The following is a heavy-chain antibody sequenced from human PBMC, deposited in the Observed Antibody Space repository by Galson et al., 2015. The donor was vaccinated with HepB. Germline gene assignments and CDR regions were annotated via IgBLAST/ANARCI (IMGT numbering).Heavy chain of an antibody. Sequence: CAISGDSVSNNNAAWNWIRQSPSRGLEWLGRTYYRARWYSDYAVSVRSRIIISADTSKNQFSLQLNSVTPEDTAVYYCAGVPGTIYYYGMDVWGQGTTVTVSS. V-gene: IGHV6-1*01. CDR3: AGVPGTIYYYGMDV. CDR2: TYYRARWYS. J-gene: IGHJ6*02. D-gene: IGHD6-13*01. CDR1: GDSVSNNNAA.